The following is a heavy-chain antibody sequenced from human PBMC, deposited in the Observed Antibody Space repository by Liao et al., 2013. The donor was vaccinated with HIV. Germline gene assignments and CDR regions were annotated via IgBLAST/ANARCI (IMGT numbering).Heavy chain of an antibody. D-gene: IGHD6-13*01. CDR3: ARGAGYYYYYMDV. J-gene: IGHJ6*03. CDR2: IYTSGSP. CDR1: GGSIRSSSYY. Sequence: QLQLQESGPGLVKPSETLSLTCTVSGGSIRSSSYYWGWIRQPPGKGLEWIGRIYTSGSPNYNPSLKSRVTISVDTSKNQVSLNLNSVTAADTAVYYCARGAGYYYYYMDVWGKGTTVTVSS. V-gene: IGHV4-61*05.